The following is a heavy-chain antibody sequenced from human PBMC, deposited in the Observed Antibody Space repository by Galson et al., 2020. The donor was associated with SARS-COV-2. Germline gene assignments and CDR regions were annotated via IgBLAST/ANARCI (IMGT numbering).Heavy chain of an antibody. CDR3: AVRPVVIIPHDAFDI. D-gene: IGHD3-3*01. V-gene: IGHV3-48*03. J-gene: IGHJ3*02. Sequence: GGSLRLSCAASGFTFSSYEMNWVRQAPGKGLEWVSYISSSGSTIYYADSVKGRFTISRDNAKNSLYLQMNSLRAEDTAVYYCAVRPVVIIPHDAFDIWGQGTMATVSS. CDR1: GFTFSSYE. CDR2: ISSSGSTI.